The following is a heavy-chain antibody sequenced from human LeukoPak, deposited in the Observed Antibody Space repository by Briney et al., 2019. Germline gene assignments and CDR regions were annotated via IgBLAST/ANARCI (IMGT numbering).Heavy chain of an antibody. D-gene: IGHD3-9*01. Sequence: PSETLSLTCAVYGGSFSGYYWSWIRQPPGKGLEWIGEINHSGSTNYNPSLKSRVTISVDTSKNQFSLKLSSVTAADTAVYYCARQPLLRYFDWFGAYYFDYWGQGTLVTVSS. CDR2: INHSGST. J-gene: IGHJ4*02. CDR1: GGSFSGYY. V-gene: IGHV4-34*01. CDR3: ARQPLLRYFDWFGAYYFDY.